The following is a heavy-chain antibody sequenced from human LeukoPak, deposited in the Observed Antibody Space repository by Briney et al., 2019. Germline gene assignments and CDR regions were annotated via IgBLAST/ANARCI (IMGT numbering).Heavy chain of an antibody. D-gene: IGHD1-26*01. Sequence: GGSLRLSCAASGFTFSTHWMHWVRQVPGRGPVWVSRADGGGRSTSYADSVKGRFSISRDNAKSTLYLQMNGLRAEDTAVYYCAKDQWDKWGQGTLVTVSS. CDR1: GFTFSTHW. V-gene: IGHV3-74*01. CDR3: AKDQWDK. J-gene: IGHJ4*02. CDR2: ADGGGRST.